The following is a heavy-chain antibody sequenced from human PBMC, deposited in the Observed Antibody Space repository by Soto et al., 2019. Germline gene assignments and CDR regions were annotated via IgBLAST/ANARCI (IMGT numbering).Heavy chain of an antibody. D-gene: IGHD5-18*01. CDR1: GFPFDDYA. V-gene: IGHV3-43D*04. Sequence: GGSLRLSCAASGFPFDDYAMHWVRQAPGKGLEWVSFVSWDGDITYYADSVKGRFTISRDNSKNSLYLQMNSLRGEDTAFYYCAKGGGYTYGLFDYWGQGTQVTVSS. J-gene: IGHJ4*02. CDR2: VSWDGDIT. CDR3: AKGGGYTYGLFDY.